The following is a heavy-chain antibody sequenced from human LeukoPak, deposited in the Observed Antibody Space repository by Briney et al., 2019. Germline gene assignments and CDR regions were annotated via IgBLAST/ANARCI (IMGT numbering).Heavy chain of an antibody. CDR3: ARVQKRYCSGGSCYSPFGY. CDR1: GYTFTSYD. D-gene: IGHD2-15*01. J-gene: IGHJ4*02. Sequence: ASVKVSCKASGYTFTSYDINWVRQATGQGREWMGGMNPNSGNTGYAQKFQGRVTITRNTSISTAYMELSSLRSEDTAVCYCARVQKRYCSGGSCYSPFGYWGQGTLVTVSS. CDR2: MNPNSGNT. V-gene: IGHV1-8*01.